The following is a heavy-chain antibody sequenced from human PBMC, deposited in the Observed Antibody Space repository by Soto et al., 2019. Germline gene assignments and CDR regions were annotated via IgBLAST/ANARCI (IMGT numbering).Heavy chain of an antibody. CDR3: ARGLSGTPYYDFWSGYYTKGGFYY. CDR2: INHIGST. Sequence: PSYTLYITRAVYGGTFYGYFWSWIRKPPGKVLDWIGEINHIGSTNYNPSLKSRVTISVDTSKNQFSLKLSSVTAADTAVYYCARGLSGTPYYDFWSGYYTKGGFYYWGQGTLV. D-gene: IGHD3-3*01. V-gene: IGHV4-34*01. J-gene: IGHJ4*02. CDR1: GGTFYGYF.